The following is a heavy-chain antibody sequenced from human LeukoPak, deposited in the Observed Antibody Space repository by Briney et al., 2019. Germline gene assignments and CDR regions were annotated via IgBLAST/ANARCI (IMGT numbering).Heavy chain of an antibody. CDR2: IYTSGST. CDR1: GGSISSSSYY. CDR3: ARVNYDILTGYYSYYFDY. D-gene: IGHD3-9*01. J-gene: IGHJ4*02. V-gene: IGHV4-61*02. Sequence: SETLSLTCTVSGGSISSSSYYWSWIRQPAGKGLEWIGRIYTSGSTNYSPSLKSRVTMSVDTSKNQFSLKLSSVTAADTAVYYCARVNYDILTGYYSYYFDYWGQGTLVTVSS.